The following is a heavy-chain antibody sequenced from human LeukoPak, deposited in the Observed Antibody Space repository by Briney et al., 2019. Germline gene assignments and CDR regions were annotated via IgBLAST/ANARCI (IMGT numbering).Heavy chain of an antibody. J-gene: IGHJ4*02. Sequence: SVKVSCKASGGTFSSYAISWVRQAPGQGLEWMGGIIPIFGTANYAQKFQGRVTITADESTSTAYMELSSLRSEDTAVYYCTRVVHYYDSSGYKYYFDYWGQGTLVTVSS. V-gene: IGHV1-69*13. CDR1: GGTFSSYA. D-gene: IGHD3-22*01. CDR3: TRVVHYYDSSGYKYYFDY. CDR2: IIPIFGTA.